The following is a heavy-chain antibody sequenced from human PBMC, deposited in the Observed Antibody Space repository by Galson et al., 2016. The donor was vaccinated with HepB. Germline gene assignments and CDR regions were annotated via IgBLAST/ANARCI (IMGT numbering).Heavy chain of an antibody. Sequence: SLRLSCAASGFTFSNYGLHWVRRAPGKGLEWVALISHDGSSKNFADSVKGRFTISRDNSKNTVYLEMSNLTPEDTAVYYGATGLCGTNCYLVDYWGQGTLVTVSS. D-gene: IGHD2-15*01. J-gene: IGHJ4*02. CDR1: GFTFSNYG. CDR3: ATGLCGTNCYLVDY. V-gene: IGHV3-30*03. CDR2: ISHDGSSK.